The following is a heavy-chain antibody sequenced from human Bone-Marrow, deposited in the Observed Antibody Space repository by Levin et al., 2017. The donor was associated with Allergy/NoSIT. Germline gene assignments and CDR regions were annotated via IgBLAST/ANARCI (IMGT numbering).Heavy chain of an antibody. V-gene: IGHV3-30*18. CDR1: GFTFSSYG. J-gene: IGHJ5*02. CDR2: ISYDGSNK. CDR3: AKDLPASGLRYFDWLKPDGKMYNWFDP. Sequence: GESLKISCAASGFTFSSYGMHWVRQAPGKGLEWVAVISYDGSNKYYADSVKGRFTISRDNSKNTLYLQMNSLRAEDTAVYYCAKDLPASGLRYFDWLKPDGKMYNWFDPWGQGTLVTVSS. D-gene: IGHD3-9*01.